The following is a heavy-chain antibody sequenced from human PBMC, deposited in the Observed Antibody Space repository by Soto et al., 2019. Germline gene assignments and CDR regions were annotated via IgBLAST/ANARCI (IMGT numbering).Heavy chain of an antibody. J-gene: IGHJ3*02. D-gene: IGHD5-18*01. Sequence: QVQLVESGGGVFQPGRSLRLSCAASGFTFSSYGMHWVRQAPGKGLEWVAVIWYDGSNKYYADSVKGRFTISRDTSKNTLYLHMNGLRADDTAVYYWARARNTVLLPYRDDFDIWGQGTMVTVSS. CDR3: ARARNTVLLPYRDDFDI. CDR1: GFTFSSYG. V-gene: IGHV3-33*01. CDR2: IWYDGSNK.